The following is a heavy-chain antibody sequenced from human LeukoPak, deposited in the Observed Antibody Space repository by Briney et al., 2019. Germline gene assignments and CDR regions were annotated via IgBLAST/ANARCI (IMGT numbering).Heavy chain of an antibody. CDR3: ARGWGSITMVRGVNLDY. CDR1: GGSFSGYY. CDR2: INHSGST. J-gene: IGHJ4*02. Sequence: NTSETQSLTCAVYGGSFSGYYWSWIRQPPGKGLEWIGEINHSGSTNYNPSLKSRVTISVDTSKNQFSLKLSSVTAADTAVYYCARGWGSITMVRGVNLDYWGQGTPVTVSS. D-gene: IGHD3-10*01. V-gene: IGHV4-34*01.